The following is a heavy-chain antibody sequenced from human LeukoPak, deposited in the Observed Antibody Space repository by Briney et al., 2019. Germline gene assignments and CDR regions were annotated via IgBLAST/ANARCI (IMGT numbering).Heavy chain of an antibody. D-gene: IGHD3-22*01. CDR2: IYHSGST. V-gene: IGHV4-38-2*01. J-gene: IGHJ4*02. CDR1: GYSISSGYY. CDR3: ARGRDYYDSGDFDY. Sequence: PSETLSLTCAVSGYSISSGYYWGWIRQPPGKGLEWIGSIYHSGSTYYNPSLKSRVTILVDTSKNQFSLKLSSVTAADTAVYYCARGRDYYDSGDFDYWGQGTLVTVSS.